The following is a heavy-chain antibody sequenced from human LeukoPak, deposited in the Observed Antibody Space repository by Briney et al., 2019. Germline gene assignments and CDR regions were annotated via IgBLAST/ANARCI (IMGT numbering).Heavy chain of an antibody. J-gene: IGHJ3*02. V-gene: IGHV3-30*18. CDR1: GFTFSTYG. CDR3: AKDRMTYWDSDAFDI. CDR2: ISYDGSNK. Sequence: TGGSLRLSCAASGFTFSTYGMHWVRQAPGKGLEWVAVISYDGSNKYYADSVKGRFTISRDNSKNTLYLQMNSLRAEDTAVYSCAKDRMTYWDSDAFDIWGQGTMVTVSS. D-gene: IGHD2-8*02.